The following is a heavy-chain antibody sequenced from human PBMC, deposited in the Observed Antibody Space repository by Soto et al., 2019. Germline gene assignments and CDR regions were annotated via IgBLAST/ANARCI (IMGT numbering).Heavy chain of an antibody. CDR2: IVVGSVNT. V-gene: IGHV1-58*01. D-gene: IGHD6-19*01. CDR1: GFTFTSSA. Sequence: SVKVSCNASGFTFTSSAVQWERQARGQRLQWIGWIVVGSVNTNDAQRFQERVTLTRELSTSTAYMGLSSLRSEDTVVYYGAARSIAVGGKRGGVYYYYGMDVWGQGTTVTVSS. J-gene: IGHJ6*02. CDR3: AARSIAVGGKRGGVYYYYGMDV.